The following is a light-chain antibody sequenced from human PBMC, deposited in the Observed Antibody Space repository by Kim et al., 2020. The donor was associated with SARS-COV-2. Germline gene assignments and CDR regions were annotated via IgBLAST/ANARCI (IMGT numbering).Light chain of an antibody. V-gene: IGKV3-20*01. J-gene: IGKJ1*01. CDR3: QQYGSSPRT. CDR2: GAS. CDR1: QRVSSSY. Sequence: CPGESATLSCRASQRVSSSYLAWYQQKPGQAPRLLIYGASSRATGIPDRFSGSGSGTDFTLTISRLEPEDFAVYYCQQYGSSPRTFGQGTKVDIK.